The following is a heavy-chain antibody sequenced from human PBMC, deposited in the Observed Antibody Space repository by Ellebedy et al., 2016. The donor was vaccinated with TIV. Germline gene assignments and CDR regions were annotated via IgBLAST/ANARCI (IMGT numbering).Heavy chain of an antibody. V-gene: IGHV3-53*01. J-gene: IGHJ4*02. Sequence: GGSLRLSCAASGFTVSSTYMSWVRQTPAKGLEWVAVLYSDGSTYYADSLKGRFTISRDDSRNTLYLQMNSLTVDDTAMYYCARRHSGYSDDYWGQGTLVTVSS. CDR1: GFTVSSTY. CDR2: LYSDGST. D-gene: IGHD5-12*01. CDR3: ARRHSGYSDDY.